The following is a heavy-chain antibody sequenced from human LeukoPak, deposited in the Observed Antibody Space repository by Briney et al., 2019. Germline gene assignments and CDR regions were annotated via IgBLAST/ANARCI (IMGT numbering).Heavy chain of an antibody. V-gene: IGHV4-30-2*01. J-gene: IGHJ2*01. D-gene: IGHD4/OR15-4a*01. CDR3: ARTWVSSGPNFNWYFDL. CDR1: GGSISSGGYY. Sequence: TSETLSLTCTVSGGSISSGGYYWSWIRQPPGKGLEWIGYIYHSGSTYYNPSLKSRVTISVDRSRNQFSLKLSSVTAADTAVYYCARTWVSSGPNFNWYFDLWGRGTLVTVSS. CDR2: IYHSGST.